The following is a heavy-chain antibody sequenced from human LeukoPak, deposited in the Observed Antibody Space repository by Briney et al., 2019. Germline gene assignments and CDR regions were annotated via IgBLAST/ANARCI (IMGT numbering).Heavy chain of an antibody. J-gene: IGHJ4*02. D-gene: IGHD3-22*01. V-gene: IGHV3-21*01. CDR1: GFTFSGYS. CDR3: ARALYDGSGYYSHFDY. CDR2: ITRSSNYK. Sequence: PGGSLRLSCAASGFTFSGYSMTWVRQAPGKGLEWVSSITRSSNYKYYADSLKGRFTISRDNAKNSLYLQMNSLRAEDTAVYYCARALYDGSGYYSHFDYWGQGTLVTVSS.